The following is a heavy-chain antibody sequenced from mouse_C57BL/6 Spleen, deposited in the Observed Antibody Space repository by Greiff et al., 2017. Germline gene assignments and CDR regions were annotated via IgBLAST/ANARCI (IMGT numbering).Heavy chain of an antibody. V-gene: IGHV1-69*01. CDR3: ARGLPGRAMDY. Sequence: QVQLQQPGAELVMPGASVKLSCKASGYTFTSYWMHWVKQRPGQGLEWIGEIDPSDSYYNYNQKFKGKSTLTVDKSSSTAYMQLSSLTSEDSAVYYCARGLPGRAMDYWGQGTSVTVSS. CDR2: IDPSDSYY. J-gene: IGHJ4*01. CDR1: GYTFTSYW. D-gene: IGHD5-5*01.